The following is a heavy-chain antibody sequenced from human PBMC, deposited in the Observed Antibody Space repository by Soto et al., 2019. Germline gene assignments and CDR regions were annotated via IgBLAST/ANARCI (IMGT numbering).Heavy chain of an antibody. Sequence: SETLSLTCAVSGGSISSSNWWSWVRQPPGKGLEWIGEIYHSGSTSYKPSLKSRVTMSVDTSKNQFSLKLSSVTAADTAVYYCARHAIVTTMEMVYFYYWGQGTLVTVSS. CDR2: IYHSGST. J-gene: IGHJ4*02. CDR3: ARHAIVTTMEMVYFYY. V-gene: IGHV4-4*02. CDR1: GGSISSSNW. D-gene: IGHD5-12*01.